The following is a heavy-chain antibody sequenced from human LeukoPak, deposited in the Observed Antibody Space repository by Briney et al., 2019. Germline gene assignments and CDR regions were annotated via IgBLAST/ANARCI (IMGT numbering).Heavy chain of an antibody. V-gene: IGHV3-23*01. CDR1: GFTFSSYA. D-gene: IGHD2-15*01. Sequence: GGSLRLSCAATGFTFSSYAMSWVRQAPGKGLEWVSTISTSGAKTYYADSVRGRFTVSRDNSKSTLYLQTISLRADDTAVYYCAKAAVGDSATPWFDPWGQGTLATVSS. CDR2: ISTSGAKT. CDR3: AKAAVGDSATPWFDP. J-gene: IGHJ5*02.